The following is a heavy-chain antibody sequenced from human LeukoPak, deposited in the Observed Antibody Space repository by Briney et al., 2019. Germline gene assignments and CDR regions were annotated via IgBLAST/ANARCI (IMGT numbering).Heavy chain of an antibody. CDR2: ISSTSTYI. V-gene: IGHV3-21*01. J-gene: IGHJ3*02. D-gene: IGHD2-15*01. CDR1: GFRFSSFT. Sequence: GGSLRLSCAASGFRFSSFTMNWVRQAPGKGLEWVSSISSTSTYIFYADSVKGRFTISRDNAKNSLYLQMNSLRAEDTAVYYCARFERGYCSGPGCDYSALDIRGQGTMVTVPS. CDR3: ARFERGYCSGPGCDYSALDI.